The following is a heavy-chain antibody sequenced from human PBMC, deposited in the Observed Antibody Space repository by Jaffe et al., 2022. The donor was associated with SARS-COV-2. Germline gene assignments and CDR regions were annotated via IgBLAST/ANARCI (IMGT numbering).Heavy chain of an antibody. CDR2: IKPDGSET. V-gene: IGHV3-7*01. Sequence: QLVESGGGLVQPGGSLRLSCAASGVDFSTHWISWVRQTPGKGLQWVANIKPDGSETYYVDSVKGRFTVSRDNAKNFASLYMGNLRDEDSAVYYCATISSPADYWGQGTLVTVSS. J-gene: IGHJ4*02. D-gene: IGHD2-2*01. CDR3: ATISSPADY. CDR1: GVDFSTHW.